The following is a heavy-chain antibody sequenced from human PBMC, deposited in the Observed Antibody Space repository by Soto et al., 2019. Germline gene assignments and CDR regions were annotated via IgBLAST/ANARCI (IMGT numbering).Heavy chain of an antibody. Sequence: GGSLRLSCAASGFTFSSYDMHWVRQATGKGLEWVSAIGTAGDTYYPGSVKGRFTISRENAKNSLYLQMNSLRAGDTAVYYCARGHWYDSSGYYPYLDYWGQGTLVTVSS. V-gene: IGHV3-13*04. CDR1: GFTFSSYD. D-gene: IGHD3-22*01. CDR2: IGTAGDT. J-gene: IGHJ4*02. CDR3: ARGHWYDSSGYYPYLDY.